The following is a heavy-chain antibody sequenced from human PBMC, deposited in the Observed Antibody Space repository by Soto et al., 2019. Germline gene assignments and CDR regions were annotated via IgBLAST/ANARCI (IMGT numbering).Heavy chain of an antibody. D-gene: IGHD3-16*01. CDR1: GFTFSTYA. CDR3: VKGGWLDF. Sequence: GGSLRLSCAASGFTFSTYAMIWVRQAPGRGLEWVSFISDDSSRTYYADAVKGRFTISRDNSKYTLYLQMNSLTAEDTAVYACVKGGWLDFWGQGTLVTVSS. CDR2: ISDDSSRT. V-gene: IGHV3-23*01. J-gene: IGHJ5*01.